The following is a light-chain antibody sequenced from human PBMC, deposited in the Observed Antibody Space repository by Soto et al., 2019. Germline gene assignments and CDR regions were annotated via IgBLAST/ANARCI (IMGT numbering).Light chain of an antibody. V-gene: IGKV4-1*01. CDR3: QQYSTDPRT. CDR2: WAS. J-gene: IGKJ1*01. CDR1: QSVLYSSNNKNC. Sequence: DIVMTQSPDSLAVSLGERATINCKSSQSVLYSSNNKNCLAWYQQKPGQPPKLLIYWASTRESGVPDRFSGSGSGTDFTLTISSLQAEDVAVYYCQQYSTDPRTFGQGTKVEIK.